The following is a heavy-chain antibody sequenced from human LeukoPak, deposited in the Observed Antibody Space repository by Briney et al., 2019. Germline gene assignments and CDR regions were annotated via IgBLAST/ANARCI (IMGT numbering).Heavy chain of an antibody. D-gene: IGHD6-19*01. J-gene: IGHJ4*02. CDR3: TRSDCSSGRCPGFDN. Sequence: SQTLSLTCGISGDSVSSNSAAWNWIRQSPSRGLEWLGRTYYRSKWFINYAPFVKSRIIINPDTPKNQVSLQLNSVTPEDMAVYYCTRSDCSSGRCPGFDNWGQGTLVTVSS. V-gene: IGHV6-1*01. CDR2: TYYRSKWFI. CDR1: GDSVSSNSAA.